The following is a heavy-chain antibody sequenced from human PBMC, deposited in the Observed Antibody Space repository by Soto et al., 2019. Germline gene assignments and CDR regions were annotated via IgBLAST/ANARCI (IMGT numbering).Heavy chain of an antibody. CDR1: GYTFTGYY. D-gene: IGHD3-10*01. CDR2: INPNSGGT. CDR3: ARVPVLYYYYGMDV. V-gene: IGHV1-2*02. J-gene: IGHJ6*02. Sequence: GASVKVSCKASGYTFTGYYMHWVRQAPGQGLEWMGWINPNSGGTNYAQKFQGRVTMTRDTSISTAYMELSRLRSDDTAVYYCARVPVLYYYYGMDVWGQGTTVTVSS.